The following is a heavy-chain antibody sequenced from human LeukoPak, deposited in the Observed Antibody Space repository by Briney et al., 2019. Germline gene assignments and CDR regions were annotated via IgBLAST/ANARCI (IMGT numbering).Heavy chain of an antibody. D-gene: IGHD1-1*01. CDR2: LYNAGST. CDR3: ARVDTTLSYRLDY. Sequence: GGSLRLSCAASGFTVSNTCMIGVRPPPGKGLEWVSVLYNAGSTYNAGSVKGRFTISRHNSKNTVYLQMNNLRVEDTAMYYCARVDTTLSYRLDYWGQGTLVTVSS. V-gene: IGHV3-53*04. CDR1: GFTVSNTC. J-gene: IGHJ4*02.